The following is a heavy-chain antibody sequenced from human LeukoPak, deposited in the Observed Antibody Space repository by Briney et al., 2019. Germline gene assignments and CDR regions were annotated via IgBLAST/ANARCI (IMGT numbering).Heavy chain of an antibody. CDR3: VKDWGRPQLGAFDS. CDR2: IKEDGSER. D-gene: IGHD3-16*01. V-gene: IGHV3-7*03. CDR1: AFIFSGHW. Sequence: GGSLRLSCEGSAFIFSGHWMNWVRQTPGKGLEWVASIKEDGSERQYVDSVKGRFSISRDNTKGSLFLQLNSLRAEDTALYYCVKDWGRPQLGAFDSWGQGTLVTVSS. J-gene: IGHJ4*02.